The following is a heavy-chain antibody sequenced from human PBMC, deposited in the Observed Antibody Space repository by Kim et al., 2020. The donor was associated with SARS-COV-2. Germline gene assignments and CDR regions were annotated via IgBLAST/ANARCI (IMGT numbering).Heavy chain of an antibody. J-gene: IGHJ4*02. CDR3: ARDTSGTTYYYFDY. CDR1: GGTFSSYA. V-gene: IGHV1-69*13. D-gene: IGHD1-1*01. Sequence: SVKVSCKASGGTFSSYAISLVRQAPGQGLEWMGGIIPIFGTANYAQKFQGRVTITADESTSTAYMELSSLRSEDTAVYYCARDTSGTTYYYFDYWGQGTLFTVSS. CDR2: IIPIFGTA.